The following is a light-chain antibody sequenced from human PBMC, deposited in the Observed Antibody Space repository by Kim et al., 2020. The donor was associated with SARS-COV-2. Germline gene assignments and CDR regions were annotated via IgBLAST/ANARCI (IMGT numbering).Light chain of an antibody. CDR3: CSYAGSYTLV. CDR1: SSDVGGYNY. CDR2: DVT. Sequence: QSALTQPRSVSGSPGQSVTISCTGTSSDVGGYNYVSWYQQHPDKAPRLMIFDVTKRPSGVPDRFSGSKSGDTASLTISGLQADEDADYYCCSYAGSYTLVFGGGTQLTVL. V-gene: IGLV2-11*01. J-gene: IGLJ2*01.